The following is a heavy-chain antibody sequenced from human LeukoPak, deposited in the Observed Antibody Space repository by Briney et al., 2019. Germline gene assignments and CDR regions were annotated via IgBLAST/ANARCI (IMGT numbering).Heavy chain of an antibody. CDR3: AREHYGDYATQY. J-gene: IGHJ4*02. Sequence: GASVKVSCKASGYTFTGYYMHWVRQAPGQGLEWMGRINPNSGGTNYEQKFQATVTMPRDTSISTAYMELSRLRSDDTAVYYCAREHYGDYATQYWGQGTLVTVSS. CDR1: GYTFTGYY. CDR2: INPNSGGT. D-gene: IGHD4-17*01. V-gene: IGHV1-2*06.